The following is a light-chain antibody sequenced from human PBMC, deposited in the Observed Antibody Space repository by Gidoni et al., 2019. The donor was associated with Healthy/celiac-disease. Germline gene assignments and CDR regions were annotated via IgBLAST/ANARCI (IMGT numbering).Light chain of an antibody. CDR3: QQRSNWPLT. V-gene: IGKV3-11*01. J-gene: IGKJ4*01. CDR1: QSVSSY. Sequence: EIVLTQSPATLSVSPGERATLSCRASQSVSSYLAWYQQKPGQAPRLLIYDASNMATGIPSRFSGSGSGTDLTLTISSLEPEDFAVYYCQQRSNWPLTFGGGTKVEIK. CDR2: DAS.